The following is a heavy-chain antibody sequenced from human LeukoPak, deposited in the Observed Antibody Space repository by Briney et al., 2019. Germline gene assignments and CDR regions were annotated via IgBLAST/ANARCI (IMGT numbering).Heavy chain of an antibody. V-gene: IGHV4-39*07. J-gene: IGHJ4*02. CDR2: INHSGST. CDR3: ARRLLRNKSIDY. Sequence: SETLSLTCTVSGGSISSNNYYWGWIRQPPGKGLEWIGEINHSGSTNYNPSLKSRVTISVDTSKNQFSLKLSSVTAADTAVYYCARRLLRNKSIDYWGQGTLVTVSS. CDR1: GGSISSNNYY. D-gene: IGHD3-22*01.